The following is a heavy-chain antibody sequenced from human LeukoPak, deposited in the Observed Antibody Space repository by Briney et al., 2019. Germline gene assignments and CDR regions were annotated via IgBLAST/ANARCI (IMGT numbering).Heavy chain of an antibody. V-gene: IGHV5-51*01. Sequence: GESLKISCKGSGYSFTSYWIGWVRQMPGKGLEWMGIIYPGDSDTRYSPSFQGQVTISADKSISTAYLQWSSLKASDTAMYYCARLSFRYCSSTSCYGQPIDYWGQGTLVTVSS. CDR3: ARLSFRYCSSTSCYGQPIDY. CDR2: IYPGDSDT. J-gene: IGHJ4*02. CDR1: GYSFTSYW. D-gene: IGHD2-2*01.